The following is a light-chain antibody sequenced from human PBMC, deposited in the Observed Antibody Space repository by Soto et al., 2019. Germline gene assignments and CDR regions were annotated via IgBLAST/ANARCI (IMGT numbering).Light chain of an antibody. V-gene: IGKV3-15*01. CDR2: GAS. J-gene: IGKJ1*01. Sequence: EVVLSQSPATLSVSPGERVTLSCRASECVDINLAWYQQKPGQAPRLVIYGASTRATDMPGTFSGSGSGTEFTLTISSLQSEDFGVYYCQQYGSSPKTFGQGTKVDIK. CDR3: QQYGSSPKT. CDR1: ECVDIN.